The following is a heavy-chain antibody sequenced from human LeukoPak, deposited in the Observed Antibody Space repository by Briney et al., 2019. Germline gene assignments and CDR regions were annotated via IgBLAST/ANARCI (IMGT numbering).Heavy chain of an antibody. CDR2: VFYSGRT. J-gene: IGHJ6*03. D-gene: IGHD3-10*01. CDR3: ARPMGYYYYHYIDV. V-gene: IGHV4-39*01. CDR1: GGSVNSGSYY. Sequence: SETLSLTCTVSGGSVNSGSYYWGWIRQPPGKGLEWIGYVFYSGRTYYNPSLRSRVTISVDTSKNQFSLKVRSVTAADTAVYYCARPMGYYYYHYIDVWGKGTTVTVSS.